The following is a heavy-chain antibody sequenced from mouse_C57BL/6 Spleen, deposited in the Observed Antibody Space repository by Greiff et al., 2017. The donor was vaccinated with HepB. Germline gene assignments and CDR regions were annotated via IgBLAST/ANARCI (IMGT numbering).Heavy chain of an antibody. CDR1: GYAFSSSW. V-gene: IGHV1-82*01. CDR2: IYPGDGDT. D-gene: IGHD1-1*01. CDR3: ARGGQLLRYYLDY. Sequence: QVQLQQSGPELVKPGASVKISCKASGYAFSSSWMNWVKQRPGKGLEWIGRIYPGDGDTNYNGKFKGKATLTADNSSSTAYMQLSSLTSEDSAVYFCARGGQLLRYYLDYWGQGTTLTVSS. J-gene: IGHJ2*01.